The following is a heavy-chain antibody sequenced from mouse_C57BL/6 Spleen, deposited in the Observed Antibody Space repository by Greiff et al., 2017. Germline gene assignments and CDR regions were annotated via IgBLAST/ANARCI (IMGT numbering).Heavy chain of an antibody. CDR3: ARSGGSSSDY. CDR1: GYTFTDYY. D-gene: IGHD1-1*01. V-gene: IGHV1-26*01. CDR2: INPNNGGT. J-gene: IGHJ2*01. Sequence: EVQLQQSGPELVKPGASVKISCKASGYTFTDYYMNWVKQSPGKSLEWIGAINPNNGGTSYNQKFKGKATLTVDKSSSTAYMELRSLTSEDSAVXYCARSGGSSSDYWGQGTTLTVSS.